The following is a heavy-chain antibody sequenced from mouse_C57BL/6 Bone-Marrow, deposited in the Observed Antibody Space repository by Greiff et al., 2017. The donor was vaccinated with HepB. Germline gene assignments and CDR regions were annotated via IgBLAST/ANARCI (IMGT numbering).Heavy chain of an antibody. J-gene: IGHJ1*03. Sequence: EVQLQQSGTVLARPGASVKMSCKTSGYTFTSYWMHWVKQRPGQGLEWIGAIYPGNSDTSYNQKFKGKAKLTAVTSASTTYMELSSLTNEDSAVYYCTNYYGRSYGWYFDVWGTGTTVTVSS. CDR3: TNYYGRSYGWYFDV. CDR2: IYPGNSDT. CDR1: GYTFTSYW. D-gene: IGHD1-1*01. V-gene: IGHV1-5*01.